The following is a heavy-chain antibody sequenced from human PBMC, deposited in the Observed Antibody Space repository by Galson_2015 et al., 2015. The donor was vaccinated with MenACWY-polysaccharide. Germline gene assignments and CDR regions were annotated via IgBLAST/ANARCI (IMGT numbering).Heavy chain of an antibody. CDR1: GFTFSSYG. CDR3: AKDTKYCSSTSCYGYDAFEI. D-gene: IGHD2-2*01. J-gene: IGHJ3*02. Sequence: SLRLSCAAAGFTFSSYGMHWVRQAPGKGLEWVAVKSYDGSNKYYADSVKGRFTISRDNSKNTLYLQMNSLRAEDTAVYYCAKDTKYCSSTSCYGYDAFEIWGKGTMVTVSS. V-gene: IGHV3-30*18. CDR2: KSYDGSNK.